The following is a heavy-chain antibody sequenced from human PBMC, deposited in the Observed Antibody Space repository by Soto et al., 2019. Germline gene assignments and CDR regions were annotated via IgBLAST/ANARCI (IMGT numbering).Heavy chain of an antibody. CDR2: IYYSGST. D-gene: IGHD5-18*01. CDR3: ARLKLGYSTFDP. J-gene: IGHJ5*02. V-gene: IGHV4-30-4*01. CDR1: GHSISSGDYY. Sequence: SETLSLTCTVSGHSISSGDYYWSWIRQPPGKGLEWIGCIYYSGSTYYNPSLKSRVTISVDTSKNQFSLKLSSVTAADTAVYYCARLKLGYSTFDPWGQGTLVTVSS.